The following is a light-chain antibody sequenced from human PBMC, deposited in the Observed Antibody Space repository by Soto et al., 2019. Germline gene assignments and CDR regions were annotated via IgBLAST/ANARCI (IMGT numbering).Light chain of an antibody. CDR1: QGISSF. V-gene: IGKV1-27*01. CDR3: QKYDSAPSLT. CDR2: AAS. J-gene: IGKJ4*01. Sequence: DIQMTQSPSSLSASVGDRVTVTCRASQGISSFLAWYQQKPGKVPKLLIYAASTLQPGVPSRFRGSGYGTDFTLTISSLQPEDVATYYCQKYDSAPSLTFGGGTKVEIK.